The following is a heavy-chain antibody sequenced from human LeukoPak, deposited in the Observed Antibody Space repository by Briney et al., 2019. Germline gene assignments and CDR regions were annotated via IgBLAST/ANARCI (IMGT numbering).Heavy chain of an antibody. V-gene: IGHV3-21*01. J-gene: IGHJ4*02. CDR2: ISSSSSYI. CDR3: ARGGTRGYSPVDY. CDR1: GFTFSSYS. Sequence: GGSLRLSCAASGFTFSSYSMNWVRQAPGKGLEWVSSISSSSSYIYYADSVKGRFTISRDNAKNSLYLQMNSLRAEDTAVYYCARGGTRGYSPVDYWGQGILVTVSS. D-gene: IGHD5-18*01.